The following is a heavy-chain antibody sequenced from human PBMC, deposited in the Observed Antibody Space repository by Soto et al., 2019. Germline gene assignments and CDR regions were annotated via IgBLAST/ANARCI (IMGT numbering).Heavy chain of an antibody. D-gene: IGHD3-3*01. CDR3: ARDSTIFGVVTPDY. CDR2: IIPILGIA. CDR1: GGTFSSYT. V-gene: IGHV1-69*08. J-gene: IGHJ4*02. Sequence: QVQLVQSGAEVKKPGSSVKVSCKASGGTFSSYTISWVRQAPGQGLEWMGRIIPILGIANYAQKFQGRVTITADKSTSTAYMELSSLRSEDTAVYYCARDSTIFGVVTPDYWGQGTLVTVSS.